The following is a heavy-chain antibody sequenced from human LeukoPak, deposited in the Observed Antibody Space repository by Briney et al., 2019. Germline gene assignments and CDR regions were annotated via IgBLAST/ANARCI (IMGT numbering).Heavy chain of an antibody. Sequence: GRSLRLSCAASGFTFSSYGMHWVRQAPGKGLEWVAVISYDGSNKYYADSVKGRFTISRDNSKNTLHLQMNSLRAEDTAVYYCAKGTYYYGSTESTGSWYFDLWGRGTLVTVSS. D-gene: IGHD3-10*01. V-gene: IGHV3-30*18. CDR3: AKGTYYYGSTESTGSWYFDL. J-gene: IGHJ2*01. CDR2: ISYDGSNK. CDR1: GFTFSSYG.